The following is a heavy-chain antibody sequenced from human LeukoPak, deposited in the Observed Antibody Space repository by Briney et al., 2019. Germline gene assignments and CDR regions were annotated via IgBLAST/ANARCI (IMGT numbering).Heavy chain of an antibody. CDR3: ARGRSSSWSETVPSWFDY. CDR2: INTNTGNP. J-gene: IGHJ4*02. Sequence: ASVKVSCKASGYTFTSYAMNWVRQAPGQGLEWMGWINTNTGNPTYAQGFTGRFVFSLDTSVSTAYLRISSLKAEDTAVYYCARGRSSSWSETVPSWFDYWGQGTLVTVSS. D-gene: IGHD6-13*01. V-gene: IGHV7-4-1*02. CDR1: GYTFTSYA.